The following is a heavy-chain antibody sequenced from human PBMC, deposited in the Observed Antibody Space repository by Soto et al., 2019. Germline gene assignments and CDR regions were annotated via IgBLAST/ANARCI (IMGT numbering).Heavy chain of an antibody. Sequence: GALRLSFAPLKFTLVNYAMIWAPQPPGRGLEWASAISYGGGTTYYADSVKGRFTISRDNSKNTLYLQMNSLRAEDTAVYYCAKNPGYYYDSTGYHFDYWGQGTLVTVSS. J-gene: IGHJ4*02. CDR2: ISYGGGTT. CDR1: KFTLVNYA. D-gene: IGHD3-22*01. V-gene: IGHV3-23*01. CDR3: AKNPGYYYDSTGYHFDY.